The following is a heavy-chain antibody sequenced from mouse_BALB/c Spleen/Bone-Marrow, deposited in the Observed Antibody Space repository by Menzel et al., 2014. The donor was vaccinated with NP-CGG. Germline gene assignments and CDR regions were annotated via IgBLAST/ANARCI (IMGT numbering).Heavy chain of an antibody. Sequence: EVQLQQSGTVLARPGASVKMSCKASGYTFTSYWMHWVKQRPGQGLEWIGTIYPGNSDTSYYQKFKGKAKLTAVTSISTAYMELSSLTNEDSAVYYCTRVITTGSAWFAYWGQGTLVTVS. CDR2: IYPGNSDT. CDR1: GYTFTSYW. J-gene: IGHJ3*01. V-gene: IGHV1-5*01. D-gene: IGHD2-4*01. CDR3: TRVITTGSAWFAY.